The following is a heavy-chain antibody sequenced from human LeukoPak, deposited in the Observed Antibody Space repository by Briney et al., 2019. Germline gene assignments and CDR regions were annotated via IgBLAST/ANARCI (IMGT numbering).Heavy chain of an antibody. D-gene: IGHD6-25*01. CDR2: IYYSGST. CDR3: ARQGGGFWYFDL. J-gene: IGHJ2*01. CDR1: GGSISSYY. V-gene: IGHV4-59*08. Sequence: PSETLSLTCTVSGGSISSYYWSRIRQPPGKGLEWIGYIYYSGSTNYNPSLKSRGTTPVDTSKTQFPLKLSSVTAADTAVYYCARQGGGFWYFDLWGRGTLVTVSS.